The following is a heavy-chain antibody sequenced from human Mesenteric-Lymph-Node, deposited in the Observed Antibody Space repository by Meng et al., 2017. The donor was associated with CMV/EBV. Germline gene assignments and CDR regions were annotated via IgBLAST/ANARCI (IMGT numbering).Heavy chain of an antibody. D-gene: IGHD3-3*01. Sequence: GESLKISCAASGLTFSDYGIHWGRQAPGKGLEWVTFIPHGVSNKFYADSVKGRFTLSRDNAKNTLFLQMNSLRAEDTAVYYGARRDYDFWSALDSWGQGTLVTVSS. J-gene: IGHJ4*02. CDR3: ARRDYDFWSALDS. CDR2: IPHGVSNK. CDR1: GLTFSDYG. V-gene: IGHV3-33*05.